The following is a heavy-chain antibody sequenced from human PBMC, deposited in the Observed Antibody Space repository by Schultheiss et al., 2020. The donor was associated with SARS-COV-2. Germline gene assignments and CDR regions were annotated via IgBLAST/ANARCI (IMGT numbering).Heavy chain of an antibody. CDR2: IYYSGST. Sequence: SETLSLTCTVSGGSIRNSDYYWGWIRQPPGKGLEWIGYIYYSGSTNYNPSLKSRVTISVDTSKNQFSLKLSSVTAADTAVYYCARVAYPYHYMDVWGKGTTVTVSS. CDR1: GGSIRNSDYY. J-gene: IGHJ6*03. V-gene: IGHV4-61*08. CDR3: ARVAYPYHYMDV.